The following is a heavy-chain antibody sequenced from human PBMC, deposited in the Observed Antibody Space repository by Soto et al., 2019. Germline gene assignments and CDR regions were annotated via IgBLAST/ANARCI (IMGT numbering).Heavy chain of an antibody. V-gene: IGHV4-39*01. CDR2: IYYSGST. J-gene: IGHJ4*02. CDR1: GGSISSSSYY. CDR3: SSQRTKINMIVPGPAYFDY. Sequence: SEHLSLTCTVSGGSISSSSYYWGWIRQPQGKGLEWIGSIYYSGSTYYNPSLKSRVTISVDTSKNQFSLKLSSVTAADTAVYYCSSQRTKINMIVPGPAYFDYWGQGTLVTVSS. D-gene: IGHD3-22*01.